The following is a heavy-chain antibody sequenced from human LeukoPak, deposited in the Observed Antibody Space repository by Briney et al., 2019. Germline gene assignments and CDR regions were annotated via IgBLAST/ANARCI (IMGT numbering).Heavy chain of an antibody. V-gene: IGHV3-21*01. CDR3: AYSDHFDT. D-gene: IGHD4-17*01. J-gene: IGHJ4*02. Sequence: GGSLRLSCAASGFTFSDYTMDWVRQAPGKGLGWVSSIGGSGDSIYYADSVKGRFTISRDNAKNTLYLQMNRLTGEDTAVYYCAYSDHFDTWGQGTLVTVSS. CDR2: IGGSGDSI. CDR1: GFTFSDYT.